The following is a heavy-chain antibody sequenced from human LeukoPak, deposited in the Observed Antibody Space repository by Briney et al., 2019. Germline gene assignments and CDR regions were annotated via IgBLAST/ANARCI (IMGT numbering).Heavy chain of an antibody. CDR3: AREVASAGLDY. D-gene: IGHD5-12*01. V-gene: IGHV4-59*02. Sequence: SETLSLTCTVSGGSVSSYYWSWIRQPPGKGLEWIGYIYYSGSTNYNPSLKSRVTISVDTSKNQFSLKLSSVTAADTAVYYCAREVASAGLDYWGQGTLVTVSS. CDR1: GGSVSSYY. J-gene: IGHJ4*02. CDR2: IYYSGST.